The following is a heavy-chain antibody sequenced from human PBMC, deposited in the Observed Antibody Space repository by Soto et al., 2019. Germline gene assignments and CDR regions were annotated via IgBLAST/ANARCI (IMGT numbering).Heavy chain of an antibody. CDR1: GGSISSGGYY. V-gene: IGHV4-31*03. CDR3: ARDLYYYDSSGYLPQGYYYYGMDV. CDR2: IYYSGST. Sequence: KTSETLSLTCTVSGGSISSGGYYWSWIRQHPGKGLEWIGYIYYSGSTYYNPSLKSRVTISVDTSKNQFSLKLSSVTAADTAVYYCARDLYYYDSSGYLPQGYYYYGMDVWGQGTTVTVSS. J-gene: IGHJ6*02. D-gene: IGHD3-22*01.